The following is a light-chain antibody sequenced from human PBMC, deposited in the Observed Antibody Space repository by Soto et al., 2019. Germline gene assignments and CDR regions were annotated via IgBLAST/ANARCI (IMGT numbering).Light chain of an antibody. Sequence: QSVLTQPPSASGSPGQSVTISCTGTSSDVGGYDYVSWYQQRPGKAPKLLIHEVTKRPSGVPDRFSGSKSSNTASLTVSGLQAEDEADYYCSSYAGRTLYVFGTGTKVTVL. V-gene: IGLV2-8*01. CDR2: EVT. CDR3: SSYAGRTLYV. CDR1: SSDVGGYDY. J-gene: IGLJ1*01.